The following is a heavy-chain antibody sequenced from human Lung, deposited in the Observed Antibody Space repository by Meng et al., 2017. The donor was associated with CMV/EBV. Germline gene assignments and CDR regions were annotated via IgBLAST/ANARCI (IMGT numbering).Heavy chain of an antibody. CDR1: GYTFIGYY. CDR3: AREQAGDYGSGQDALDI. J-gene: IGHJ3*02. V-gene: IGHV1-2*02. Sequence: ASVXVSXKASGYTFIGYYVHWVRQAPGQGLEWMGWINPKSGDTISAQKFQGRVTMTRDTSITTAYMELSSLRSDDTAVYFCAREQAGDYGSGQDALDIWGGGXMVTVSS. CDR2: INPKSGDT. D-gene: IGHD3-10*01.